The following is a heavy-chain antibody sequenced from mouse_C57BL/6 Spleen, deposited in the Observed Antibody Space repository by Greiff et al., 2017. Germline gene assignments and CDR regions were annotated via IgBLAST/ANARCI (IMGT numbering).Heavy chain of an antibody. V-gene: IGHV1-9*01. D-gene: IGHD1-1*01. J-gene: IGHJ2*01. CDR3: ARGIYYYGSSFYYFDY. CDR1: GYTFTGYW. CDR2: ILPGSGST. Sequence: VQLQQSGAELMKPGASVKLSCKATGYTFTGYWIEWVKQRPGHGLEWIGEILPGSGSTNYNEKFKGKATFTADTSSNTAYMQLSSLTTEDSAIYYCARGIYYYGSSFYYFDYWGQGTTLTVSS.